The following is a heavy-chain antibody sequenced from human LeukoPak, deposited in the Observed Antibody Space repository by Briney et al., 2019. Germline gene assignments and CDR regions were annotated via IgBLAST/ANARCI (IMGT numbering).Heavy chain of an antibody. Sequence: PGGSLGLSCAASGFTFSSYSMNWVRQAPGKGLEWIGEIYHSGSTNYNPSLKSRVTISVDKSKNQFSLKLSSVTAADTAVYYCARGRDWFDPWGQGTLVTVSS. V-gene: IGHV4-4*02. CDR3: ARGRDWFDP. J-gene: IGHJ5*02. CDR2: IYHSGST. CDR1: GFTFSSYSM.